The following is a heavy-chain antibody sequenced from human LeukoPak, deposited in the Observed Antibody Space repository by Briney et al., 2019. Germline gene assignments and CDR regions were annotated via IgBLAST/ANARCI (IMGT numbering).Heavy chain of an antibody. V-gene: IGHV4-34*01. CDR2: INHSGST. CDR3: ARGRDYDYGGNGSDY. D-gene: IGHD4-23*01. CDR1: GFTVSSNY. Sequence: PGGSLRLSCAASGFTVSSNYMSWIRQPPGKGLEWIGEINHSGSTNYNPSLKSRVTISVDTSKNQFSLKLSSVTAADTAVYYCARGRDYDYGGNGSDYWGQGTLVTVSS. J-gene: IGHJ4*02.